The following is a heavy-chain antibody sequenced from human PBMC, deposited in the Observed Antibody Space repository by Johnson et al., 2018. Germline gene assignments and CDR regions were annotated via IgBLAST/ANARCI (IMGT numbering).Heavy chain of an antibody. J-gene: IGHJ3*02. D-gene: IGHD6-25*01. CDR3: AGGHPYDASGI. CDR2: TYYRGGS. Sequence: QVQLQESGPGLVKPSETLSLTCTVSGGSINSYYWSWIRQPPGKGLEWMGYTYYRGGSNYNPSLKSRVTISVDTSKNQFSLRLSSVTAADTALSYCAGGHPYDASGIWGQGTMVTVSS. CDR1: GGSINSYY. V-gene: IGHV4-59*01.